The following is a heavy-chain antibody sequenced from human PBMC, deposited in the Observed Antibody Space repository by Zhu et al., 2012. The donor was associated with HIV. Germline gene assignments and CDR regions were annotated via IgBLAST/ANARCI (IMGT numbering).Heavy chain of an antibody. V-gene: IGHV4-30-4*08. Sequence: QVQLQESGPGLVKPSQTLSLTCTVSGGSISSGDYYWSWIRQPPGKGLEWIAYIHHSGTTYYNPSLKSRFSISIDTSKNQFSLRLSSVSAADTAVYFCARADGSGTYYYYYMDVWGKGTTVTVSS. CDR3: ARADGSGTYYYYYMDV. D-gene: IGHD3-10*01. J-gene: IGHJ6*03. CDR1: GGSISSGDYY. CDR2: IHHSGTT.